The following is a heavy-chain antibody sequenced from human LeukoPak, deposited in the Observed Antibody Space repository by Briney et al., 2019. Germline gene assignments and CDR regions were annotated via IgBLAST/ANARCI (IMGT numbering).Heavy chain of an antibody. V-gene: IGHV4-59*08. CDR2: IYYSGST. Sequence: PSETLSLTCTVSGGSISSYYWSWIRQPPGKGLEWIGYIYYSGSTNYNPSLKSRVTISVDTSKNQFSLKLSSVTAADTAVYYCARWGSRYYFDYWGQGTLVTVSS. J-gene: IGHJ4*02. CDR3: ARWGSRYYFDY. D-gene: IGHD3-16*01. CDR1: GGSISSYY.